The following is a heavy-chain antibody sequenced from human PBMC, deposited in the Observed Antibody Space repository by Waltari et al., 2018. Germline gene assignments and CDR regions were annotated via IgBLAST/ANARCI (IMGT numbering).Heavy chain of an antibody. CDR1: GGSISSSSYY. CDR3: ARDSTVTTLGIDI. CDR2: IYYSGGT. D-gene: IGHD4-17*01. Sequence: QLQLQESGPGLVKPSETLSLTCTVSGGSISSSSYYWGWIRQPPGKGLEWIGSIYYSGGTYYNPSLKSRVTISVDTSNNQFSLKLSSVTAADTAVYYCARDSTVTTLGIDIWGQGTMVTVSS. V-gene: IGHV4-39*02. J-gene: IGHJ3*02.